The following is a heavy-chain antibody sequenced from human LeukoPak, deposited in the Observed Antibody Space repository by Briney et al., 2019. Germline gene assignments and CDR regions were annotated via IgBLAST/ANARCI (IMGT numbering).Heavy chain of an antibody. CDR1: GYSISSGYY. V-gene: IGHV4-38-2*01. CDR3: ARVQSEALGTANWFDL. CDR2: IYHSGST. D-gene: IGHD1-7*01. J-gene: IGHJ5*02. Sequence: SETLSLTCAVSGYSISSGYYWGWIRQPPGKGLEWIGSIYHSGSTYYNPSLKSRVTISVDTSKNQFSLKLSSVTAADTAVYYCARVQSEALGTANWFDLWGQGTLVTVSS.